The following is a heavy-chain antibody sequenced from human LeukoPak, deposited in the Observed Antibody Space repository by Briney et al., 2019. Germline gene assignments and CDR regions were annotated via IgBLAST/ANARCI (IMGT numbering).Heavy chain of an antibody. CDR1: GGSISSYY. Sequence: SETLFLTCTVSGGSISSYYWSWIRQPPGKGLEWIGYIYYSGSTNYNPSLKSRVTISVDTSKNQFSLKLSSVTAADTAVYYCASSSVLRYFDWLPMPFDYWGQGTLVTVSS. D-gene: IGHD3-9*01. J-gene: IGHJ4*02. V-gene: IGHV4-59*01. CDR2: IYYSGST. CDR3: ASSSVLRYFDWLPMPFDY.